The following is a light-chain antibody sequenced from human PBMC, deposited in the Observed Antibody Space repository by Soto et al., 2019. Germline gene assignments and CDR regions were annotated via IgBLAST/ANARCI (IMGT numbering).Light chain of an antibody. CDR3: LQYSTLPHT. CDR1: QTVTNSF. V-gene: IGKV3-20*01. J-gene: IGKJ2*01. CDR2: GIS. Sequence: ENVLTQSPGTLSLSPGERATLSCRASQTVTNSFFAWYQQKPGQPPRLLIHGISSRATGIPDRFSGSGSGTDFTLTISRLEPEDFVVYYCLQYSTLPHTFGRGTKLEV.